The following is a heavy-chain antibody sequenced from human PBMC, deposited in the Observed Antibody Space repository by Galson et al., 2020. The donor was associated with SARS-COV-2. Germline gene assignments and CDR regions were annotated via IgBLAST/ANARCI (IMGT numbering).Heavy chain of an antibody. CDR3: ARYGGGNDYVWGSYRTYYYYFFLDV. D-gene: IGHD3-16*02. CDR2: INNNTGNP. Sequence: SVKVSCKASGYTFTSYTMNWVRQAHGQGLEWMGWINNNTGNPTYAQGFTGRFVFSLDTSVSTAYLQISSLKAEDTAVYYCARYGGGNDYVWGSYRTYYYYFFLDVWGQATTVTFS. CDR1: GYTFTSYT. J-gene: IGHJ6*02. V-gene: IGHV7-4-1*02.